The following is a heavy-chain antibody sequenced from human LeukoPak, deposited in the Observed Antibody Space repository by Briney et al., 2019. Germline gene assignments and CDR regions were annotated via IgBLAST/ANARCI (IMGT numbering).Heavy chain of an antibody. CDR2: MNPNSGNT. Sequence: ASVNVSCKASGYTFTSYDINWVRQATGQGLEWMGWMNPNSGNTGYAQKFQGRVTMTRNTSISTAYMELSSLRSEDTAVYYCTSSSWYVKGRYIDYWGQGTLVTVSS. D-gene: IGHD6-13*01. V-gene: IGHV1-8*01. CDR1: GYTFTSYD. CDR3: TSSSWYVKGRYIDY. J-gene: IGHJ4*02.